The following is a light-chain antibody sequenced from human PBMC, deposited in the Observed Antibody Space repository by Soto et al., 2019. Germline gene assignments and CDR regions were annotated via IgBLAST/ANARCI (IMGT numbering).Light chain of an antibody. CDR3: QQYNTYPLT. J-gene: IGKJ4*01. Sequence: DLQMTQSPSTLSASVGDSVTITCRASQSISPWLAWYQQKPGKAPTLLIYKASSLEGRVPSRFSGSGSGTDFNITISSLQPDDFATYYCQQYNTYPLTFGGGTTVEIK. CDR2: KAS. V-gene: IGKV1-5*03. CDR1: QSISPW.